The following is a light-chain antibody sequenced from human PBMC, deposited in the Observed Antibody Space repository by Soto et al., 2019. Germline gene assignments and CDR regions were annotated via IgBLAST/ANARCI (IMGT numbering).Light chain of an antibody. CDR2: DVS. V-gene: IGLV2-14*01. J-gene: IGLJ2*01. CDR3: SSYTSSSKLEV. CDR1: SSDVGGYNY. Sequence: QSALTQPASVSGSPGQSITISCTGTSSDVGGYNYVSWYQQHPGKAPKLMIYDVSNRPSGVSNRFSGSKSGNTASLTISGLQAEDEADYYCSSYTSSSKLEVFGGGTKVTVL.